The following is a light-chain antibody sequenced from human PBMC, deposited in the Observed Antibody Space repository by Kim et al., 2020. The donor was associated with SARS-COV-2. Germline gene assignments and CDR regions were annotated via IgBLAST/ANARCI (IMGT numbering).Light chain of an antibody. CDR1: LSVAAN. CDR2: GAS. CDR3: QQYNNWPPYT. Sequence: ERVMTQSPATLSLSPGERATLACRASLSVAANLAWYQQKPSQAPRLLIYGASTRAPGVPARFSGSGFGTEFTLTISSLQSEDFAVYYCQQYNNWPPYTFGQGTKLEI. V-gene: IGKV3-15*01. J-gene: IGKJ2*01.